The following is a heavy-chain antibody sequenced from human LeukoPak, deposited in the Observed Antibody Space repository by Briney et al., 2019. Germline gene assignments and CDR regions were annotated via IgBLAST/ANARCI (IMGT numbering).Heavy chain of an antibody. J-gene: IGHJ4*02. CDR2: IYYSGST. CDR1: GGSISSYY. D-gene: IGHD3-22*01. Sequence: PSETLSLTCTVSGGSISSYYWSWIRQPPGKGLEWIGYIYYSGSTNYNPSLKSRVTISVDTSKNQFSLKLSSVTAADTAVYYCAREGDYYDSSGYYPRWVLGYWGQGTLVTVSS. CDR3: AREGDYYDSSGYYPRWVLGY. V-gene: IGHV4-59*01.